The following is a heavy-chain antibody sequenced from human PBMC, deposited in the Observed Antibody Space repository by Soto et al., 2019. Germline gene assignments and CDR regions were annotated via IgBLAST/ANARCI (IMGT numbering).Heavy chain of an antibody. CDR3: ARLGSCSSTSCYRENYFDY. V-gene: IGHV4-39*01. Sequence: QLQLQESGPGLVKPSETLSLTCTVSGGSISSSSYYWGWIRQPPGKGLEWIGSIYYSGSTYYNPSLKSRVTISIDTSKNQFSLKLSSVTAADTAVYYCARLGSCSSTSCYRENYFDYWGQGTLVTVSS. CDR2: IYYSGST. J-gene: IGHJ4*02. D-gene: IGHD2-2*02. CDR1: GGSISSSSYY.